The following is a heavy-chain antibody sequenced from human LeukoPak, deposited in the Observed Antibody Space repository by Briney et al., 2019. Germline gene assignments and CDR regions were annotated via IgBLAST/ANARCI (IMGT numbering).Heavy chain of an antibody. CDR3: ARWGIVVVPAAILGFDY. D-gene: IGHD2-2*01. CDR2: ISYDGSNK. CDR1: GFTFSSYA. J-gene: IGHJ4*02. Sequence: GGSLRLSCAASGFTFSSYAMHWVRQAPGKGLEWVAVISYDGSNKYYADSVKGRFTISRDNSKNTLYLQMNSLRAEDTAVYYCARWGIVVVPAAILGFDYWGQGTLVTVSS. V-gene: IGHV3-30*04.